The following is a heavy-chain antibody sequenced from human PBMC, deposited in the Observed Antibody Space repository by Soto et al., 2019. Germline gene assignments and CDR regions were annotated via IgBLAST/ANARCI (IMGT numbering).Heavy chain of an antibody. CDR1: GYTFTGYY. D-gene: IGHD5-12*01. CDR3: ARDPGDDYFDY. CDR2: INPNSGGT. Sequence: XVKVSCKASGYTFTGYYMHWVRQAPGQGLEWMGWINPNSGGTNYAQKFQGWVTMTRDTSISTAYMELSRLRSDDTAVYYCARDPGDDYFDYWGQGTLVTVSS. V-gene: IGHV1-2*04. J-gene: IGHJ4*02.